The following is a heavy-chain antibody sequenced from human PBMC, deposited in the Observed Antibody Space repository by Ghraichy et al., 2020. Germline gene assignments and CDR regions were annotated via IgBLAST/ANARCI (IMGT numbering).Heavy chain of an antibody. Sequence: VKVSCKASGYTFTGYYMHWVRQAPGQGLEWMGWINPNSGGTNYAQKFQGRVTMTRDTSISTAYMELSRLRSDDTAVYYCAREGEEYFDWLLYGSGMDVWGQGTTVTVSS. CDR3: AREGEEYFDWLLYGSGMDV. CDR1: GYTFTGYY. D-gene: IGHD3-9*01. V-gene: IGHV1-2*02. CDR2: INPNSGGT. J-gene: IGHJ6*02.